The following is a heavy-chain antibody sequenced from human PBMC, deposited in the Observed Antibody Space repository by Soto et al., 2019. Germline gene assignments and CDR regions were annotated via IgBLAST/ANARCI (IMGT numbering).Heavy chain of an antibody. CDR2: IWYDGSNK. Sequence: PVGSLRLSCAASGFSFSSYGMHWVRQAPGKGLDWVAVIWYDGSNKYYAESVKGRFTISRDNSKNTLYVQMNSLTVEDTAVYYCARAQYTASYCDACDVWGQGTMVTVSS. D-gene: IGHD1-26*01. J-gene: IGHJ3*01. CDR1: GFSFSSYG. V-gene: IGHV3-33*03. CDR3: ARAQYTASYCDACDV.